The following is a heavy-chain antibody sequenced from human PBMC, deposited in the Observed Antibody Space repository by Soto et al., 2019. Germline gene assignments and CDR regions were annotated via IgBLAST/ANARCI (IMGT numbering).Heavy chain of an antibody. D-gene: IGHD3-9*01. J-gene: IGHJ3*02. CDR2: ISAYNGNT. CDR1: GYTFTSYG. CDR3: ARDVLRYFDWSLRDAFDI. Sequence: GASVNVSCKASGYTFTSYGISWVRQAPGQGLEWMGWISAYNGNTNYAQKLQGRVTMTTDTSTSTAYMELRSLRSDDTAVYYCARDVLRYFDWSLRDAFDIWGQGTMVTVSS. V-gene: IGHV1-18*01.